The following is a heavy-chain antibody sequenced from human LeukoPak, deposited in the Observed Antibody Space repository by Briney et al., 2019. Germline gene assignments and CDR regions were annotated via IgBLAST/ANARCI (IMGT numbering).Heavy chain of an antibody. V-gene: IGHV4-61*02. CDR3: ARLRNVILFDH. D-gene: IGHD2/OR15-2a*01. CDR1: GDSINSDISY. CDR2: VYTSGYT. Sequence: SQTLSLTCTVSGDSINSDISYWSWIRQPAGKELEWIGRVYTSGYTNYNPSLKSRVSISADTSKNQFSLNLSSVTAADTAIYYCARLRNVILFDHWGQGILVTVSS. J-gene: IGHJ4*02.